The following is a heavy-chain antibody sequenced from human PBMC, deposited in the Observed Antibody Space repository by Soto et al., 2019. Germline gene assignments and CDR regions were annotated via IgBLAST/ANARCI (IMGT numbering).Heavy chain of an antibody. CDR2: IKQDGSEK. J-gene: IGHJ6*03. D-gene: IGHD6-13*01. Sequence: AGGSLRLSCAASGFTFSSYWMSWVRQAPGKGLEWVANIKQDGSEKYYVDSVKGRFTISRDNAKNSLYLQMNSLRAEDTAVYYCARDLHSSSWAVPIPMDVWGKGTTVTVSS. CDR1: GFTFSSYW. V-gene: IGHV3-7*01. CDR3: ARDLHSSSWAVPIPMDV.